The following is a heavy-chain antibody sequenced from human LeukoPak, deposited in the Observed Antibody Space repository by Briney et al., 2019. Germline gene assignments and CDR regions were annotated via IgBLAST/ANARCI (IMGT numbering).Heavy chain of an antibody. CDR2: ISGSGGYI. V-gene: IGHV3-21*01. J-gene: IGHJ5*02. Sequence: GGSLRLSCAASGFTFSSYAMSWVRQAPGRGLEWVSAISGSGGYIYYADSVKGRFTISRDNAKNSLYLQMNSLRAEDTAVYYCAKGRIAAAGLGPFDPWGQGTLVTVSS. CDR1: GFTFSSYA. CDR3: AKGRIAAAGLGPFDP. D-gene: IGHD6-13*01.